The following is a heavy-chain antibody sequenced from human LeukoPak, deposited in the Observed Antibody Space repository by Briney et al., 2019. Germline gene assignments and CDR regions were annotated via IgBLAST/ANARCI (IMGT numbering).Heavy chain of an antibody. CDR2: ISSSSSYI. J-gene: IGHJ4*02. V-gene: IGHV3-21*01. D-gene: IGHD2-2*01. Sequence: GGSLRLSCAASGFTFSSYSMNWVRQAPGKGLEWVSSISSSSSYIYYADSVKGRFTISRDNAKNSLYLQMSSLRAEDTAVYYCARDRLRGIVVVPAANDYWGQGTLVTVSS. CDR1: GFTFSSYS. CDR3: ARDRLRGIVVVPAANDY.